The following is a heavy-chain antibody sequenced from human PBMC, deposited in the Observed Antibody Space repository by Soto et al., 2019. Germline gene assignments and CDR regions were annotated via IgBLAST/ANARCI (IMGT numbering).Heavy chain of an antibody. Sequence: QVQLVQSGAEVKKPGSSVKVSCKASGGTFSSYAISWVRQAPGQGLEWMGGIIPIFGTADYAKKFQGRVTITTDEPTSTAYKELRSLRSEDTAVYYCASHSGSSPEGRYYYGMDVWGQGTTVTVSS. CDR3: ASHSGSSPEGRYYYGMDV. V-gene: IGHV1-69*05. D-gene: IGHD1-26*01. CDR1: GGTFSSYA. CDR2: IIPIFGTA. J-gene: IGHJ6*02.